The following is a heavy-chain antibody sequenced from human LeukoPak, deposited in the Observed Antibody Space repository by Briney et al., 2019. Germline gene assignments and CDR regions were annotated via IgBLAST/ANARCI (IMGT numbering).Heavy chain of an antibody. Sequence: PSETLSLTCSVSGGSISSSSYYWGWIRQAPGKGLEWIGSSYYSGSTYCNPALKSRVSISVDTSKNQFSLKLSSVTAADTAVYYCAREGDSSGYYFDYWGQGTLVTVSS. V-gene: IGHV4-39*02. CDR2: SYYSGST. J-gene: IGHJ4*02. D-gene: IGHD3-22*01. CDR3: AREGDSSGYYFDY. CDR1: GGSISSSSYY.